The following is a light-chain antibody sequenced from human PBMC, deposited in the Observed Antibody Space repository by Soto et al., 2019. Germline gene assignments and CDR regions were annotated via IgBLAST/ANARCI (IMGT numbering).Light chain of an antibody. V-gene: IGKV1-5*03. J-gene: IGKJ1*01. CDR2: KTS. CDR1: QGISSY. CDR3: QHWTDYSWT. Sequence: DIQLTQSPSSLSASVGDRVTITCRVSQGISSYLNWYRQKPGKAPNLLIYKTSSLESGVPSRFSGSGSGTEFTLTISSLQPDDFATYYCQHWTDYSWTFGQGTKVEVK.